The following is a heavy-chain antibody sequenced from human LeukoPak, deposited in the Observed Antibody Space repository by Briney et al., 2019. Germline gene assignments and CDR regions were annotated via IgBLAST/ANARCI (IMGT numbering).Heavy chain of an antibody. Sequence: GGSLRLSCAASGFTFSDYVFHWIRQAPGKGLEYVSAISSNGGSTYYANSVKGRFTISRDNSKNTLFLQMGSLRTDDTAVYYCARDRVRAFDIWGQGTMVTVSS. D-gene: IGHD3-16*02. CDR1: GFTFSDYV. J-gene: IGHJ3*02. V-gene: IGHV3-64*01. CDR3: ARDRVRAFDI. CDR2: ISSNGGST.